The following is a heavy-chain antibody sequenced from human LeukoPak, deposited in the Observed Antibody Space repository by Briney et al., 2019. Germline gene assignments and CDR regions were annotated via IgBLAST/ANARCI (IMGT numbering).Heavy chain of an antibody. Sequence: PSETLSLTCAVYGGSFSGYYWSWIRQPPGKGLEWIGEINHSGSTNYNPSLKSRVTMSVDTSKNQFSLKLSSVTAADTAVYYCARDSADFWSGLYYYYGMDVWGQGTTVTVSS. CDR2: INHSGST. CDR1: GGSFSGYY. CDR3: ARDSADFWSGLYYYYGMDV. D-gene: IGHD3-3*01. J-gene: IGHJ6*02. V-gene: IGHV4-34*01.